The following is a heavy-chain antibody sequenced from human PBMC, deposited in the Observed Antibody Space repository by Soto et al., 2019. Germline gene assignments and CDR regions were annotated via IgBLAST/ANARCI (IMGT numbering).Heavy chain of an antibody. CDR1: GGTFSGHA. Sequence: QVQLVQSGAEVKKPGSSVKVSCEASGGTFSGHAIRWVRQAPGQGPEWMGGLIPLFGTTQHAQNFQDRLTRTAENSTSAAFMELTCLRFEDKAIYYCARGPNWGYRFDSCGQGTLVAVSS. CDR2: LIPLFGTT. CDR3: ARGPNWGYRFDS. J-gene: IGHJ4*02. D-gene: IGHD7-27*01. V-gene: IGHV1-69*06.